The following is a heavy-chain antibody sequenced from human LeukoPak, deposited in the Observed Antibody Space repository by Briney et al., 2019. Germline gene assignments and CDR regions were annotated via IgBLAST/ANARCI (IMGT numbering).Heavy chain of an antibody. CDR3: ARGPQDGYKSYYYYGMDV. V-gene: IGHV3-30*03. CDR2: ISFDGSNK. Sequence: PGGSLRLSCAASGFTFSSYGMHWVRQAPGKGLEWVAVISFDGSNKYYADSVKGRFTISRDNSKNTLYLQMNSLRAEDTAVYYCARGPQDGYKSYYYYGMDVWGQGTTVTVSS. CDR1: GFTFSSYG. J-gene: IGHJ6*02. D-gene: IGHD5-24*01.